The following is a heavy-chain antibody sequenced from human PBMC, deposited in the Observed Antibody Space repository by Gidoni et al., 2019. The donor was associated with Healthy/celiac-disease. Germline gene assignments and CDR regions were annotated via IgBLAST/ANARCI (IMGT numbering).Heavy chain of an antibody. CDR2: ISAYNGNT. CDR1: GYTFTSYG. D-gene: IGHD6-19*01. CDR3: AREYSSGPYGDYYGMDV. V-gene: IGHV1-18*01. J-gene: IGHJ6*02. Sequence: QVQLVQSGAEVKKPGASAQVPCTASGYTFTSYGISWVRQAPGQGLEWMGWISAYNGNTNYAQKLQGRVTMTTDTSTSTAYMELRSLRSDDTAVDYCAREYSSGPYGDYYGMDVWGQGTTVTVSS.